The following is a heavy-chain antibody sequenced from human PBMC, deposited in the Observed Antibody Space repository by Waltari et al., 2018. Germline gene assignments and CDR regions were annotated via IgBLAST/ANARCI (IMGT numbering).Heavy chain of an antibody. CDR1: GGTLSSYA. V-gene: IGHV1-69*13. J-gene: IGHJ4*02. D-gene: IGHD5-12*01. CDR3: AREADSGYGSY. CDR2: IIPICCTV. Sequence: QVQLVQSGAEVKKPGSSVKVSCKASGGTLSSYAISWVRQAPGQGREWMGGIIPICCTVNYAQKFQGGVTITADESTSTAYMELSSLGAEDTTVYYCAREADSGYGSYWGQGTLVTVSS.